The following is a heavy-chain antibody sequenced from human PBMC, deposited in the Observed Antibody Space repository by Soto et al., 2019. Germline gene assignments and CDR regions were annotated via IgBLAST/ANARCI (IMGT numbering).Heavy chain of an antibody. V-gene: IGHV4-59*01. CDR3: ATGGGWLHNSYIRGLYFDY. CDR1: GGSLSGSY. D-gene: IGHD3-3*02. CDR2: ISYTGST. J-gene: IGHJ4*02. Sequence: ILSLTCTVSGGSLSGSYCSWIRKSPGKSLEWIASISYTGSTTHNPSLKSRVTLSVDTSKNQFSLSLTSVTPADTAAYYCATGGGWLHNSYIRGLYFDYWGQGVLVTVSS.